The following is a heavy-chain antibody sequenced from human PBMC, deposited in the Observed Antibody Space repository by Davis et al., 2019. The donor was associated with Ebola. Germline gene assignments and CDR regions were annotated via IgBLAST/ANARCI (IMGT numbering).Heavy chain of an antibody. V-gene: IGHV1-18*01. CDR3: ARDIPFPSSGYYGMDV. CDR2: ISAYNGKT. J-gene: IGHJ6*04. Sequence: ASVKVSCKASGYTFTTAGISWVRQAPGQGLEWMGGISAYNGKTNYAQKLQGRVTMTTDTSTSTAYMELRSLRSDDTAVYYCARDIPFPSSGYYGMDVWGKGTTVTVSS. CDR1: GYTFTTAG. D-gene: IGHD3-22*01.